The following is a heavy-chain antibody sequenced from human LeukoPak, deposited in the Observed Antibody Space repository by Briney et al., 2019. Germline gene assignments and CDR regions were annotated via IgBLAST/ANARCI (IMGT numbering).Heavy chain of an antibody. V-gene: IGHV3-53*01. J-gene: IGHJ5*02. CDR2: IYSGGSS. CDR1: GFTVSDNY. D-gene: IGHD6-13*01. CDR3: ARDPSSSWYGNWFDP. Sequence: GGSLRLSCAASGFTVSDNYMNWVRQAPGKGLEWVSVIYSGGSSYYADSVKGRFTISRDNSKNTLYLQMNSLRAEDTAVYYCARDPSSSWYGNWFDPWGQGTLVTVSS.